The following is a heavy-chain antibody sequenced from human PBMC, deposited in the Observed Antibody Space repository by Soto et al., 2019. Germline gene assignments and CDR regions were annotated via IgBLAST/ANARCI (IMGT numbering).Heavy chain of an antibody. CDR3: ARGRVWIQLSGPSYYFDY. D-gene: IGHD5-18*01. Sequence: QVQLVQSGAEVKKPGSSVKVSCKASGGTFSSYAISWVRQAPGQGLEWMGGIIPIFGTASYAQKFQGRVTITADESTTTAYMEMGSVRSEDMAVYYWARGRVWIQLSGPSYYFDYCGQGTLVTVSS. V-gene: IGHV1-69*01. CDR1: GGTFSSYA. J-gene: IGHJ4*02. CDR2: IIPIFGTA.